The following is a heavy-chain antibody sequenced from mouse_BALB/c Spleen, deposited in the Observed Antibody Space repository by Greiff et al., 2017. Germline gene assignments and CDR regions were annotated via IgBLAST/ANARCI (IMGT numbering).Heavy chain of an antibody. CDR2: ISSGGST. V-gene: IGHV5-6-5*01. J-gene: IGHJ3*01. CDR1: GFTFSSYA. CDR3: ARNLPRTWCAY. Sequence: EVKLMESGGGLVKPGGSLKLSCAASGFTFSSYAMSWVRQTPEKRLEWVASISSGGSTYYPDSVKGRFTISRDNARNILYLQMSSLRSEDTAMYYCARNLPRTWCAYWGQGTLVTVSA. D-gene: IGHD2-1*01.